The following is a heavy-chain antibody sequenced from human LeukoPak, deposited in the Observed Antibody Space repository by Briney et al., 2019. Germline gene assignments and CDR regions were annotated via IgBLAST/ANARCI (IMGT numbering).Heavy chain of an antibody. CDR3: ARDQGIGVYWYWYFDL. CDR1: GGSITSSY. Sequence: ASETLSLTCTVSGGSITSSYWNWIRQPAGRGLEWIGRLSSSGTTYNPSLKSRVTMSLDTSKNQFSLSLRSVTAADTAVYYCARDQGIGVYWYWYFDLWGRGTLITVSS. J-gene: IGHJ2*01. V-gene: IGHV4-4*07. D-gene: IGHD2-8*02. CDR2: LSSSGTT.